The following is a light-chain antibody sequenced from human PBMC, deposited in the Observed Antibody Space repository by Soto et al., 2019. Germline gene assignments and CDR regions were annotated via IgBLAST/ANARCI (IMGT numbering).Light chain of an antibody. CDR1: RGIGTY. J-gene: IGKJ1*01. V-gene: IGKV1-9*01. CDR3: QQGDSYPRT. Sequence: DIQTAHCPSTVSAYVAVSVTETCLASRGIGTYLVSYQQQRGKAPTVLIYSSSTLQTRVPSRFSGTGSGTDFSLTISSLHPEDVATYYCQQGDSYPRTFGQGTKVDIK. CDR2: SSS.